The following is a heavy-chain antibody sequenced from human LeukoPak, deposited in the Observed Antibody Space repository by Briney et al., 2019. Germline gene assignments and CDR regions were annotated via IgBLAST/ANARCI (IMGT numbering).Heavy chain of an antibody. V-gene: IGHV3-53*01. CDR3: ARTDCSGGSCYNFDY. J-gene: IGHJ4*02. Sequence: GGSLRLSCAASGFTVSSNYMSWVRQAPGKGLEWVSVIYSGGSTYYADSVKGRFTISRDNSKNTLYLQMNSLRAEDTAVYYCARTDCSGGSCYNFDYWGQGTLVTVSS. CDR2: IYSGGST. CDR1: GFTVSSNY. D-gene: IGHD2-15*01.